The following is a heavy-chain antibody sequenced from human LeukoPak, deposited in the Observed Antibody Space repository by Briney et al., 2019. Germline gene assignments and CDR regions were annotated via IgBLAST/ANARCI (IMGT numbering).Heavy chain of an antibody. D-gene: IGHD5-18*01. V-gene: IGHV3-23*01. Sequence: PGGSLRLSCAASGFTFSNYSMSWVRPASGKGLEWVSAISGSGGSTYYADSVKGRFTISRDNSKNTLYLQMNSLRAEDTAVYYCAKNTAMVREIDYWGQGTLVTVSS. CDR3: AKNTAMVREIDY. J-gene: IGHJ4*02. CDR1: GFTFSNYS. CDR2: ISGSGGST.